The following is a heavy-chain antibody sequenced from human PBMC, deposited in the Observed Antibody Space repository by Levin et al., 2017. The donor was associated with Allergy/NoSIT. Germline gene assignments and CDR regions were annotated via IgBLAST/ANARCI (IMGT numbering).Heavy chain of an antibody. CDR2: IYLSGST. CDR3: ARVAGYSYGYYFDD. D-gene: IGHD5-18*01. Sequence: KPSETLSLTCAVSGGSISSGGYSWSWIRQPPGKGLEWIGNIYLSGSTNDNPSLKSRVTMSVDRSKNQFSLKLSYVTAADTAVYYCARVAGYSYGYYFDDWGPGTLVTVSS. J-gene: IGHJ4*02. CDR1: GGSISSGGYS. V-gene: IGHV4-30-2*01.